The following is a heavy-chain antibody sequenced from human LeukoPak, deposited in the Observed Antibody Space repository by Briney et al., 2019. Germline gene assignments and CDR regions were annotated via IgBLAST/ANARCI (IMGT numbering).Heavy chain of an antibody. J-gene: IGHJ4*02. V-gene: IGHV4-59*08. CDR3: ATGATLRDY. CDR1: GGSISSYY. D-gene: IGHD1-26*01. CDR2: IYYSGST. Sequence: PSETLSLTCTVYGGSISSYYWSWIRQPPGKGLEWIGYIYYSGSTNYNPSLKSRVTISVDTSKSQFSLKLSSVTAADPAVYYCATGATLRDYWGQGTLVTVSS.